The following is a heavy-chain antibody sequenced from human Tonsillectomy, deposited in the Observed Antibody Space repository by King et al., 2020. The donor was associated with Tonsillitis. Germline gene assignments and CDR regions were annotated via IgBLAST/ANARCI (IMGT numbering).Heavy chain of an antibody. D-gene: IGHD3-22*01. CDR2: IYYSGST. CDR3: ERLYKYGYLDY. CDR1: GGSIRNYF. Sequence: QLQESGPGLVKPSETLSLTCTVSGGSIRNYFWSWIRQPPGKGLEYIAYIYYSGSTNYNPSLKSRFTVSVDTAKNQFSLELSSVTAADTAVYYCERLYKYGYLDYWGQGSLVTVPS. J-gene: IGHJ4*02. V-gene: IGHV4-59*08.